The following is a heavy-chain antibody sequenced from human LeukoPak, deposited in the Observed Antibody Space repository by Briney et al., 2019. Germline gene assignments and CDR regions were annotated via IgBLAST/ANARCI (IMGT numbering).Heavy chain of an antibody. CDR2: IYAGSTT. Sequence: GGSLRLSCAASGFTFSSYWMNWARQAPGKGLEWVSVIYAGSTTHYADSVKGRFTISRDNSKNTLYLEMNSLRAEDAAVYFCARSPAFYDGAVVKYYFDYWGQGTLVTVSS. V-gene: IGHV3-53*01. CDR1: GFTFSSYW. J-gene: IGHJ4*02. D-gene: IGHD6-19*01. CDR3: ARSPAFYDGAVVKYYFDY.